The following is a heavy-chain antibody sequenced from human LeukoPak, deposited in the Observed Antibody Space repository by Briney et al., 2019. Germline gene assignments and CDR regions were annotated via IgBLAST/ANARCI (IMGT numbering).Heavy chain of an antibody. Sequence: SETLSLTCTVCGGFISSYYWSWIRQPPGKGLEWIGYIYYSGSTNYNPSLKSRVTISVDTPKNRFSLKLSSATNAQPDMQYCARESHYGSGSFNWFDPWGQGTLVTVSS. V-gene: IGHV4-59*01. J-gene: IGHJ5*02. CDR2: IYYSGST. D-gene: IGHD3-10*01. CDR3: ARESHYGSGSFNWFDP. CDR1: GGFISSYY.